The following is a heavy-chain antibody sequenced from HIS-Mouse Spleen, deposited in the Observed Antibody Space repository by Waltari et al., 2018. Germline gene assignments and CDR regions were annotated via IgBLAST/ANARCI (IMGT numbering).Heavy chain of an antibody. CDR3: AREIPYSSSWYDWYFDL. CDR1: VGSIRRSTSY. D-gene: IGHD6-13*01. CDR2: IYYSGST. V-gene: IGHV4-39*07. J-gene: IGHJ2*01. Sequence: QLQLQESGPGLVKPSETLSLTCTVSVGSIRRSTSYWRWIRQPPGKGLEWIGSIYYSGSTYYNPSLKRRVTISVDTSKNQFSLKLSSVTAADTAVYYCAREIPYSSSWYDWYFDLWGRGTLVTVSS.